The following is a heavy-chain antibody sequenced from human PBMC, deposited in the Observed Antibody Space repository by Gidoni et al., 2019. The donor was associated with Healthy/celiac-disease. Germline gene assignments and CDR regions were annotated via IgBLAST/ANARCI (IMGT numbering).Heavy chain of an antibody. D-gene: IGHD5-18*01. V-gene: IGHV1-69*01. CDR2: IIPIFGTA. CDR3: ARDLLGRGYSYGYGGDYYYGMDV. CDR1: GGTFSSYA. J-gene: IGHJ6*02. Sequence: QVQLVQSGAEVKKPGSSVKVSCKASGGTFSSYAISWVRQAPGQGLEWMGGIIPIFGTANYAQKFQGRVTITADESTSTAYMELSSLRSEDTAVYYCARDLLGRGYSYGYGGDYYYGMDVWGQGTTVTVSS.